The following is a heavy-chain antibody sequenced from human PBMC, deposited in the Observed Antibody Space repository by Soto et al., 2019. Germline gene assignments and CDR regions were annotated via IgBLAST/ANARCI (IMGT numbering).Heavy chain of an antibody. J-gene: IGHJ4*02. D-gene: IGHD1-26*01. CDR1: GYTFSSHT. CDR2: ISVASGNT. CDR3: ARDGTMSEYDY. V-gene: IGHV1-3*01. Sequence: QVQLVQSGAEVKKPGASVKVSCKASGYTFSSHTMHWVRQAPGQRLEWMAWISVASGNTKYSQRFQGRVTITRDTSASTTYMELSSLTSEDTAVYYCARDGTMSEYDYWGQGTLVTVSS.